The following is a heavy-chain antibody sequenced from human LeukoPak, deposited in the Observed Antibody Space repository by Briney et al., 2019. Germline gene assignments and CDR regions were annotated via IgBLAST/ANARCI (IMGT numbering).Heavy chain of an antibody. CDR2: IKGDGHET. CDR3: AREAHTFGNLDY. V-gene: IGHV3-7*01. Sequence: GGSLRLSCVASGFTFRSYWMAWVRQAPGKGLEWVASIKGDGHETFHLDYVKGRLTISRDNAKNSLYLQVNSLRDGDTAVYYCAREAHTFGNLDYWGQGTLLTVSS. D-gene: IGHD4-23*01. CDR1: GFTFRSYW. J-gene: IGHJ4*02.